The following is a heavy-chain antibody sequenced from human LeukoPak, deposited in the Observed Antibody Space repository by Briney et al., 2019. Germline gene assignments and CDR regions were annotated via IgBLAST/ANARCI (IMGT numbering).Heavy chain of an antibody. J-gene: IGHJ2*01. CDR3: AKDLLGYCSSTSCPRYFDL. V-gene: IGHV3-23*01. CDR2: ISGSGGST. Sequence: GGSLRLSCAASGFTFSSYAMSWVRQAPGKGLEWVSAISGSGGSTYYADSVKGRFTISRDNSENTLYLQMNSLRAEDTAVYYCAKDLLGYCSSTSCPRYFDLWGRGTLVTVSS. D-gene: IGHD2-2*01. CDR1: GFTFSSYA.